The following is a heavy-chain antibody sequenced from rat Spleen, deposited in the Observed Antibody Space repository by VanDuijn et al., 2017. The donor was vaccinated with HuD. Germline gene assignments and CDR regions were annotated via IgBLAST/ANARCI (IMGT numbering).Heavy chain of an antibody. CDR3: ASSGIGTTTLYFDY. Sequence: EVQLQESGPGLVKPSQSLSLTCSVTGYSITSSYRWNWIRKFPGNKLEWMGYINSAGSTNYNPSLKSRISITRDTSKNQFFLQVNSVTTEDTATYYCASSGIGTTTLYFDYWGQGVMVTVSS. D-gene: IGHD1-5*01. CDR2: INSAGST. CDR1: GYSITSSYR. V-gene: IGHV3-3*01. J-gene: IGHJ2*01.